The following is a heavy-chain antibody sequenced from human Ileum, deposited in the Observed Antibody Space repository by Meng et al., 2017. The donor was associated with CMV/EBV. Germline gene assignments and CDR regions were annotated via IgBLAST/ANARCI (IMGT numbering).Heavy chain of an antibody. D-gene: IGHD6-25*01. CDR1: GYSFTSYG. V-gene: IGHV7-4-1*02. CDR2: IDTNTGNP. J-gene: IGHJ4*02. CDR3: ARDGLNERYFDY. Sequence: QVRLVQSGSELKEPGASVKVSCKTSGYSFTSYGINWVREAPGQRLEWMGWIDTNTGNPAYAQDFTGRFVFSLDTSVSTAYLQISSLKAEDTAVYYCARDGLNERYFDYWGQGTLVTVSS.